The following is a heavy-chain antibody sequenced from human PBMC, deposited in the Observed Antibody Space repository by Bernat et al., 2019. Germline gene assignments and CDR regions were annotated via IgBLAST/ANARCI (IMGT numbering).Heavy chain of an antibody. V-gene: IGHV4-39*01. J-gene: IGHJ6*02. CDR2: IYYSGST. D-gene: IGHD6-13*01. CDR3: ARHRGSWYSYGMDV. CDR1: GGSISSSSYY. Sequence: QLQLQESGPGLVKPSETLSLTCTVSGGSISSSSYYWGWIRQPPGKGLEWIGGIYYSGSTYYNPSLKSRVTISVDTSKNQFSLKLSSVTAADTAVYYCARHRGSWYSYGMDVWGQGTTVTVSS.